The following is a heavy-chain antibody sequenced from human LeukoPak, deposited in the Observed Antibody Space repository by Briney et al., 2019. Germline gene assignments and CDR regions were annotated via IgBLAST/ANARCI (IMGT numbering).Heavy chain of an antibody. Sequence: GGSLRLSCVASGFTFSSYSMNWVRQAPGKGLEWVSSISSSSSYIYYADSVKGRFTISRDNAKNSLYLQMNSLRAEDTAVYYCARDDSSGYYYGYFDYWGQGTLVTVSS. CDR3: ARDDSSGYYYGYFDY. CDR2: ISSSSSYI. J-gene: IGHJ4*02. D-gene: IGHD3-22*01. V-gene: IGHV3-21*01. CDR1: GFTFSSYS.